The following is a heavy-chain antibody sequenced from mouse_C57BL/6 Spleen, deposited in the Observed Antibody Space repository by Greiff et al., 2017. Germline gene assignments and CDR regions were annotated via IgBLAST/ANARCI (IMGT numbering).Heavy chain of an antibody. V-gene: IGHV2-6*03. CDR3: ARAYYSNLYYAMDY. Sequence: VQLQESGPGLVAPSQSLSITCTVSGFSLTSYGVHWVRQPPGKGLEWLVVIWSDGSTTYNSALKSRLSISKDNSKSQVFLKMNSLQTDDTAMYYCARAYYSNLYYAMDYWGQGTSVTVSS. CDR2: IWSDGST. D-gene: IGHD2-5*01. J-gene: IGHJ4*01. CDR1: GFSLTSYG.